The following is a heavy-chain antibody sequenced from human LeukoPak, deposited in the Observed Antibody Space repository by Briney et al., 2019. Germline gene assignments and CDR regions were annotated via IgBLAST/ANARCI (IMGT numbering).Heavy chain of an antibody. CDR1: GLTFSSYY. V-gene: IGHV3-74*01. CDR3: IRVPY. CDR2: ISSDGSNT. Sequence: PGGSLRLSCAVSGLTFSSYYLHWVRHTPGKGLVWVSRISSDGSNTNYADSVKGRFTISRDNAKNTLYLQMNSLRAEDTAVYYCIRVPYWGQGALVTVSS. J-gene: IGHJ4*02.